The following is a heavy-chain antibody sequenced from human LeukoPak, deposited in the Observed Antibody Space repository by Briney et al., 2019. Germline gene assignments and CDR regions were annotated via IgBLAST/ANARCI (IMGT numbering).Heavy chain of an antibody. CDR3: ASTFDSSGYYLGY. CDR1: GFTVSSNY. J-gene: IGHJ4*02. CDR2: YSGDST. V-gene: IGHV3-66*02. Sequence: GGSLRLSCAASGFTVSSNYIYSGDSTYYADSVKGRFTISRDNSKSTLYLQMNSLRAEDTAVYYCASTFDSSGYYLGYWGQGTLVTVSS. D-gene: IGHD3-22*01.